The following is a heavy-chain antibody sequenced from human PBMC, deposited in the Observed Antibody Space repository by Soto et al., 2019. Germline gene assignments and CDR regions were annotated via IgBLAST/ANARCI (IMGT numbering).Heavy chain of an antibody. CDR2: IIPIFGPA. J-gene: IGHJ6*02. D-gene: IGHD2-2*01. V-gene: IGHV1-69*13. CDR3: ATGSFTSTGGRIGYHYNAMDV. CDR1: GHTFSSHS. Sequence: SVQLPCKSSGHTFSSHSINWVRQAPGQGLEWMGGIIPIFGPANFAKKFQGRVTITADESTTTAYMELNSLRSEDTAVYYCATGSFTSTGGRIGYHYNAMDVWGQGTTVTVSS.